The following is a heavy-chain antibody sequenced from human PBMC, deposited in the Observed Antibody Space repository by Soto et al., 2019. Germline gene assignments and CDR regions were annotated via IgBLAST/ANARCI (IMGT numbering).Heavy chain of an antibody. CDR3: ARDRGDYVWGSFRSTGFDS. J-gene: IGHJ4*02. CDR2: IYYSGIT. Sequence: SETLSLTCTVSGGPISRYYWNWIRQSPGKGLEWIANIYYSGITRYNPSLKSRVTMSIETSKNRFSLKLSSVTAADTAVYYCARDRGDYVWGSFRSTGFDSWGQG. D-gene: IGHD3-16*02. V-gene: IGHV4-59*01. CDR1: GGPISRYY.